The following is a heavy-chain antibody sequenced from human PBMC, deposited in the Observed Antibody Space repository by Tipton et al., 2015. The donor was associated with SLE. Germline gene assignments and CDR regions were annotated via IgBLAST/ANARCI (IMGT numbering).Heavy chain of an antibody. CDR1: GGSISSHY. V-gene: IGHV4-59*11. D-gene: IGHD6-13*01. CDR2: IYYSGST. Sequence: TLSLTCTVSGGSISSHYWSWIRQPPGKGLEWIGYIYYSGSTNYNPSLKSRVTISVDTSKNQFSPKLSSVTAADTAVYYCARRDGYSSIWNWFDPWGQGTLVTVSS. J-gene: IGHJ5*02. CDR3: ARRDGYSSIWNWFDP.